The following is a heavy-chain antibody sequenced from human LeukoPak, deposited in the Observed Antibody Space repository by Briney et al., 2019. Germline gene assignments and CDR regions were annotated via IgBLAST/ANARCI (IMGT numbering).Heavy chain of an antibody. CDR3: ARATDIAVVVGGGHAFDI. CDR1: GGSSRSYY. D-gene: IGHD2-15*01. V-gene: IGHV4-59*08. J-gene: IGHJ3*02. Sequence: PSETLSLTCTVSGGSSRSYYWSWIRQLPGKGLEWIGYIHNSGSTNYNPSLKSRVTISVDTSKNQFSLKLSSVTAADTAVYYCARATDIAVVVGGGHAFDIWGQGTMVTVSS. CDR2: IHNSGST.